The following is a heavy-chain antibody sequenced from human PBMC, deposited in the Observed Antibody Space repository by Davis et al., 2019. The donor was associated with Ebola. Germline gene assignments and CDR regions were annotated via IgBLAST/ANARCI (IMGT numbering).Heavy chain of an antibody. Sequence: GESLKISCAASGFPFSVYFMDWVRLTPGKGLEWVGLSRNKENGYSTEYAASVRGRFTISRDDSKGSLYLEMNSLRTEDTAVYYCVTEDWYRFESWGQGTLVTVSS. D-gene: IGHD3/OR15-3a*01. CDR1: GFPFSVYF. CDR3: VTEDWYRFES. J-gene: IGHJ4*02. V-gene: IGHV3-72*01. CDR2: SRNKENGYST.